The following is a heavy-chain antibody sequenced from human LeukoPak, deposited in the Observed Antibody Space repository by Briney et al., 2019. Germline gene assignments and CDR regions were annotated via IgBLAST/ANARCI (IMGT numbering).Heavy chain of an antibody. CDR2: FSGSGGTT. J-gene: IGHJ6*03. CDR1: GFTFSSYA. D-gene: IGHD7-27*01. Sequence: GGSLRLSCAASGFTFSSYAMNWVRQAPGRGLEWVSGFSGSGGTTYYADSVKGRFTISRDNSKNTLYLQMNSLRAEDTAVYYCARVFFGEELGGYYYYYYMDVWGKGTTVTVSS. V-gene: IGHV3-23*01. CDR3: ARVFFGEELGGYYYYYYMDV.